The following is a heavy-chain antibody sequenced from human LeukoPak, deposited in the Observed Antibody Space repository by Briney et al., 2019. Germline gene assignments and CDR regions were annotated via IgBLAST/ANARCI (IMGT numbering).Heavy chain of an antibody. V-gene: IGHV3-9*01. CDR1: GFTFDDYA. CDR2: ISWNSGSI. D-gene: IGHD1-26*01. Sequence: GGSLRLSCAASGFTFDDYAMHWVRQAPGKGLEWVSGISWNSGSIGYADSVKGRFTISRDNAKSSLYLQMDSLRGEDTAVYYCANAGPGLSYYAGYFDSWGQGTLVTVSS. J-gene: IGHJ4*02. CDR3: ANAGPGLSYYAGYFDS.